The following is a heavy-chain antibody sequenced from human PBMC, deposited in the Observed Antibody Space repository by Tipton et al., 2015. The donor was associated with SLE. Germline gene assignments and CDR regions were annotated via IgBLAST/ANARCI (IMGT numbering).Heavy chain of an antibody. J-gene: IGHJ4*02. CDR2: ISYDGSNK. Sequence: SLRLSCAASGFTFSSYAMHWVRQAPGKGLEWVAVISYDGSNKYYADSVKGRFTISRDNSKNTLYLQMNSLRAEDTAVYYCARESISWPSFDYWGQGTLVTVSS. D-gene: IGHD6-13*01. CDR1: GFTFSSYA. V-gene: IGHV3-30-3*01. CDR3: ARESISWPSFDY.